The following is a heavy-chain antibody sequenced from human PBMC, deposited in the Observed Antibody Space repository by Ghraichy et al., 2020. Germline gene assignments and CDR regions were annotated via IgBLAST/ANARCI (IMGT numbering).Heavy chain of an antibody. CDR1: GGSFSGYY. V-gene: IGHV4-34*01. D-gene: IGHD3-10*01. CDR3: ARTMVRGDQYFQH. Sequence: SETLSLTCAVYGGSFSGYYWSWIRQPPGKGLEWIGEINHSGSTNYNPSLKSRVTISVDTSKNQFSLKLSSVTAADTAVYYCARTMVRGDQYFQHWGQGTLVTVSS. CDR2: INHSGST. J-gene: IGHJ1*01.